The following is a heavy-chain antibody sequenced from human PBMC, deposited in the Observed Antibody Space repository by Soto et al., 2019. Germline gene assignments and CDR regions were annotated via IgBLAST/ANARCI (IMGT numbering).Heavy chain of an antibody. J-gene: IGHJ6*03. CDR3: GGSQNYDILTGDFYYYYYMDV. D-gene: IGHD3-9*01. CDR2: IWYDGSNK. CDR1: GFTFSSYG. Sequence: GGSLRLSCAASGFTFSSYGMHWVRQAPGKGLEWVAVIWYDGSNKYYADSVKGRFTISRDNSKNTLYLQMNSLRAEDTAVYYCGGSQNYDILTGDFYYYYYMDVWGKGTTVTVSS. V-gene: IGHV3-33*01.